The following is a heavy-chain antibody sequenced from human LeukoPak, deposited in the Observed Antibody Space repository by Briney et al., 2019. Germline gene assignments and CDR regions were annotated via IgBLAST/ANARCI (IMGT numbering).Heavy chain of an antibody. CDR2: ISSSSSTI. CDR3: ARAPGYNWNSGTFDY. D-gene: IGHD1-7*01. Sequence: GGSLRLSCATSGFVFSKNGMHWVRQAPGKGLEWVSYISSSSSTIYYADSVKGRFTISRDNAKNSLCLQMNSLRAEDTAVYYCARAPGYNWNSGTFDYWGQGTLVTASS. CDR1: GFVFSKNG. V-gene: IGHV3-48*01. J-gene: IGHJ4*02.